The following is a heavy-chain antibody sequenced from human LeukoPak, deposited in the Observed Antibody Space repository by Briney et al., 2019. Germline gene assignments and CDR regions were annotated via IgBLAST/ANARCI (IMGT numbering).Heavy chain of an antibody. J-gene: IGHJ4*02. CDR2: ISGSGGST. D-gene: IGHD3-10*01. CDR3: AKIGTVWFGTREVDY. V-gene: IGHV3-23*01. CDR1: GFTFSSYA. Sequence: GGSLRLSCAASGFTFSSYAMSWVRQAPGKGLEWVSAISGSGGSTYYADSVKGRFTISRDNSKNTLYLQMNSLRAEDTAVYYCAKIGTVWFGTREVDYWGQGTLVSVSS.